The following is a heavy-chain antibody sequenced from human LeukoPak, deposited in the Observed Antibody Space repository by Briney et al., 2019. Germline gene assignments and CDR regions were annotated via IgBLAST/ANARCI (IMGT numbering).Heavy chain of an antibody. J-gene: IGHJ4*02. CDR2: IGGSGGST. CDR1: GFTFSSYA. V-gene: IGHV3-23*01. Sequence: GGSLRLSCAASGFTFSSYAMSWVRQAPGKGLEWVSAIGGSGGSTYYADSVKGRFTISRDNSKNTLYLQMNSLRAEDTAVYYCARGRLTGGLVDYWGQGTLVTVSS. CDR3: ARGRLTGGLVDY. D-gene: IGHD3-16*01.